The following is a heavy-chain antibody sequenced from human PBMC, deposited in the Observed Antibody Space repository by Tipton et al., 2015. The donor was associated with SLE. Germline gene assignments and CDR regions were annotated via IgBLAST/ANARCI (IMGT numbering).Heavy chain of an antibody. D-gene: IGHD2-21*01. J-gene: IGHJ6*03. CDR1: GGSISSYY. Sequence: TLSLTCTVSGGSISSYYWSWIRQPPGKGLEWIGYIYYSGSTNYNPSLKSRVTISIHTSETQFSLKLSSVTAADTAVYYCARDVAGSYCGGDCSDFYYHMDVWGTGTTVTVSS. CDR2: IYYSGST. V-gene: IGHV4-59*01. CDR3: ARDVAGSYCGGDCSDFYYHMDV.